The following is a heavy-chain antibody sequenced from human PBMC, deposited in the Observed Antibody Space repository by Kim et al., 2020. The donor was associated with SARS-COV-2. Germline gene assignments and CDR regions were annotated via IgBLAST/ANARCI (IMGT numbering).Heavy chain of an antibody. J-gene: IGHJ4*02. CDR1: GFTFSGYE. CDR2: ISSSGSTI. D-gene: IGHD3-9*01. Sequence: GGSLRLSCAASGFTFSGYEMNWVRQAPGKGLEWVSYISSSGSTIYYADSVKGRFTISRDNAKNSLYLQMNSLRAEDTAVYYCARESASFYDILTAYYGHFDYWGQGPLVTVSS. CDR3: ARESASFYDILTAYYGHFDY. V-gene: IGHV3-48*03.